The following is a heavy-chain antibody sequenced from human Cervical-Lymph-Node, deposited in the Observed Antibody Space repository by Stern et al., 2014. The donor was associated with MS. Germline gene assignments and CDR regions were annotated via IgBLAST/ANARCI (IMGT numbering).Heavy chain of an antibody. Sequence: VQLVESGGGVVQPGRSLRLSCAVSGFSLNSLGMHWVRQAPGKGLEWVAVISTVGSNRRYGDPVKGRFTISTDISTNTLYLQMNSLRPEDTAVYYCLGVGDAMHVWGQGTTVIVSS. J-gene: IGHJ6*02. CDR1: GFSLNSLG. V-gene: IGHV3-30*03. CDR3: LGVGDAMHV. CDR2: ISTVGSNR.